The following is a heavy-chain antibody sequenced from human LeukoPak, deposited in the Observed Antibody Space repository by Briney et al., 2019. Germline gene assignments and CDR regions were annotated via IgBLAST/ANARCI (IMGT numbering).Heavy chain of an antibody. V-gene: IGHV3-74*01. CDR2: INHDGTGT. CDR1: GW. J-gene: IGHJ4*02. Sequence: GGSLRLSCAASGWMHWVRQAPGKGLVWVSGINHDGTGTYYADSVKGRFTISRDNSKNTVYLQMNSLRAEDTAVYYRAGDKTTGGWYEIDYWGQGTLVTVSS. D-gene: IGHD6-19*01. CDR3: AGDKTTGGWYEIDY.